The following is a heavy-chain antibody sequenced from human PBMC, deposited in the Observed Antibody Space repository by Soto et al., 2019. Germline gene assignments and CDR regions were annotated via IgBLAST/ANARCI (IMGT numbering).Heavy chain of an antibody. V-gene: IGHV3-49*03. CDR2: IRSKAYGGTT. CDR3: TRDGKLQYDFWSGYYPDYYGMDV. J-gene: IGHJ6*02. CDR1: GLTFGDYA. Sequence: PGGSLRLSCTASGLTFGDYAMSWFRQAPGKGLEWVGFIRSKAYGGTTEYAASVKGRFTISRDDSKSIAYLQMNSLKTEDTAVYYCTRDGKLQYDFWSGYYPDYYGMDVWGQGTTVTVSS. D-gene: IGHD3-3*01.